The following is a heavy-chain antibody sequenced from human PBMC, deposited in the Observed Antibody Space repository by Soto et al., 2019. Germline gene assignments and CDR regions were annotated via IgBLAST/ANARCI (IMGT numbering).Heavy chain of an antibody. CDR2: ISYDGSNK. J-gene: IGHJ6*02. CDR1: GFTFSSYG. CDR3: AKDNGAYYYGMDV. V-gene: IGHV3-30*18. Sequence: TXGSLRLACAASGFTFSSYGMHWVRQAPGKGLEWVAVISYDGSNKYYADSVKGRFTISRDNSKNTLYLQMNSLRAEDTAVYYCAKDNGAYYYGMDVWGQGTTVTVSS. D-gene: IGHD2-8*01.